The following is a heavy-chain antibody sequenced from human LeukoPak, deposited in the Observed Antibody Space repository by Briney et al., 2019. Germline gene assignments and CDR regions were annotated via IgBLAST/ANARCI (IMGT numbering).Heavy chain of an antibody. CDR2: LRGSGGSS. J-gene: IGHJ4*02. Sequence: GGSLRLSCTASGFTFSDYAMNWVRQSPGMRLEWLSTLRGSGGSSYYANSVRGRFTISRDDSKNTLFLQMSDLRPDDTAVYYCAKDPHVGSSGYYQYYFDYWGQGPPVTVSS. CDR3: AKDPHVGSSGYYQYYFDY. D-gene: IGHD3-22*01. CDR1: GFTFSDYA. V-gene: IGHV3-23*01.